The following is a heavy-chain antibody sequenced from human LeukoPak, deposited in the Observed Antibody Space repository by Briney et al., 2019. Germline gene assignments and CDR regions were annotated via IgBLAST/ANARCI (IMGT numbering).Heavy chain of an antibody. CDR3: AREQSGTRGWYTVDY. D-gene: IGHD6-19*01. J-gene: IGHJ4*02. Sequence: HPGGSLRLSCAASGFTFSTYAITWVRQGPGKGLEWASAIRPDGDRTYYANSVRGRFTISRDNSKDTVYLQINGLRVEDTAVYYCAREQSGTRGWYTVDYWGQGTLVTVSS. CDR1: GFTFSTYA. CDR2: IRPDGDRT. V-gene: IGHV3-23*01.